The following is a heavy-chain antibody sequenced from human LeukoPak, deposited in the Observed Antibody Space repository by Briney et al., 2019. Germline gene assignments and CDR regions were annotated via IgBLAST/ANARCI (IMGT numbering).Heavy chain of an antibody. CDR2: IYTSGDT. D-gene: IGHD3-22*01. V-gene: IGHV4-61*02. CDR3: AREYRSGYFYVHDAFDM. Sequence: SETLSLTSTVAGDSISSDTYYWNWIPQSAGKGLECIGRIYTSGDTYYNPSLKSRVTISVDTSKNQFSLKLNSVTAADAAMYYCAREYRSGYFYVHDAFDMWGQGTMVIVSS. J-gene: IGHJ3*02. CDR1: GDSISSDTYY.